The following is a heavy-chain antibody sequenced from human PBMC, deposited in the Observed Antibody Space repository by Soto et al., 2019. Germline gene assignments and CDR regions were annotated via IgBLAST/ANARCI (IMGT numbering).Heavy chain of an antibody. J-gene: IGHJ4*02. CDR3: VKHLRAGELEPFDY. CDR1: GYTFTSYG. D-gene: IGHD1-1*01. CDR2: ISAYNGNT. V-gene: IGHV1-18*04. Sequence: GASVKVSCKASGYTFTSYGISWVRQAPGQGLEWMGWISAYNGNTNYAQKLQGRVTMTTDTSTSTAYMELRSLRSDDTAVYYCVKHLRAGELEPFDYWGQGTLVTVSS.